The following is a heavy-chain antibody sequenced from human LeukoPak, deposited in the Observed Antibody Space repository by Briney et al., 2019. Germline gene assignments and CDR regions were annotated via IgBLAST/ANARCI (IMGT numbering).Heavy chain of an antibody. CDR2: INNDGSQK. CDR1: GFNFGNSW. D-gene: IGHD2-21*01. Sequence: GGSLRLSCIASGFNFGNSWMSWVRQALGKGLEWVANINNDGSQKYYVDSVKGRFNISRDDAKNSVYLQMNSLRVEDTAIYFCARDPGWGSLDFWGQGTLVTVSS. CDR3: ARDPGWGSLDF. V-gene: IGHV3-7*01. J-gene: IGHJ4*02.